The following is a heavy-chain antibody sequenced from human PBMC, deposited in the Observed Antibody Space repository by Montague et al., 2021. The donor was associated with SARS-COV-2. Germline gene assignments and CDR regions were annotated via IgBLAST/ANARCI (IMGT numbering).Heavy chain of an antibody. CDR2: IYYDGST. J-gene: IGHJ5*02. V-gene: IGHV4-59*01. CDR1: GGSIRSYY. CDR3: ARAWQPLIHEGFGWFDP. D-gene: IGHD6-13*01. Sequence: SETRSLTCTVSGGSIRSYYWSWIRQTPGKGLEWIGYIYYDGSTNYNPSLKSRVTISIDTSKNQFSLKMGSVTAADTAVYYCARAWQPLIHEGFGWFDPWGQGTLVTVSS.